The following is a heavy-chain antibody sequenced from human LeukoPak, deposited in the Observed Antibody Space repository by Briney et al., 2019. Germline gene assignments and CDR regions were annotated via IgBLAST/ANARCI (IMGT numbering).Heavy chain of an antibody. J-gene: IGHJ5*02. D-gene: IGHD3-16*01. V-gene: IGHV3-23*01. CDR3: AKDSLRMLALNRFDP. Sequence: PWGSLRLSCAASGFTFSSYAMSWVRQAPGKGLEWVSAISGSGGSTYYADSVKGRFTISRDNSKNTLYLQMHSLRAEDTAVYYCAKDSLRMLALNRFDPLGQGTLVTVFS. CDR2: ISGSGGST. CDR1: GFTFSSYA.